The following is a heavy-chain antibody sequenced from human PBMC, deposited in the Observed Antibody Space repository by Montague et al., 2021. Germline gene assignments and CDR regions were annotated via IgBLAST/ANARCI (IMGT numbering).Heavy chain of an antibody. CDR2: IYWDADK. CDR1: GFSLTTSGVG. CDR3: AHTHHVLPFYFYMDV. V-gene: IGHV2-5*02. Sequence: PALVKPTQTLTLTCTFSGFSLTTSGVGVGWIRQPPGKALEWLGVIYWDADKRYSPSLQNRLIITHDASRNQVILTLNDLDPMDTGTYFCAHTHHVLPFYFYMDVWGKGTTVTVSS. J-gene: IGHJ6*03.